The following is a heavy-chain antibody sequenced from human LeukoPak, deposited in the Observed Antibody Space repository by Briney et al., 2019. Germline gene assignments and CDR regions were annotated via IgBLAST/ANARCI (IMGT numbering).Heavy chain of an antibody. J-gene: IGHJ4*02. Sequence: PSQTLPLTCTVSGGSISSGSYYWSWIRQPAGKGLEWIGRIYTSGSTNYNPSLKSRVTISVDTSKNQFSLKLSSVTAADTAVYYCAREGGYSYGTYYFDYWGQGTLVTVSS. CDR1: GGSISSGSYY. D-gene: IGHD5-18*01. CDR2: IYTSGST. V-gene: IGHV4-61*02. CDR3: AREGGYSYGTYYFDY.